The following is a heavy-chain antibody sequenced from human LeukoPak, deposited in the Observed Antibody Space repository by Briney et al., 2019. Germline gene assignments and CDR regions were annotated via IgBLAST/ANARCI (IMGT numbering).Heavy chain of an antibody. J-gene: IGHJ4*02. D-gene: IGHD1-26*01. V-gene: IGHV1-18*01. Sequence: ASVKVPCKASGYTFTSYGISWVRQAPGQGLEWMGWISAYNGNTNYAQKLQGRVTMTTDTSTSTAYMELRSLRSDDTAVYYCARDLGRWVVQWEFDYWGQRTLVTVSS. CDR3: ARDLGRWVVQWEFDY. CDR1: GYTFTSYG. CDR2: ISAYNGNT.